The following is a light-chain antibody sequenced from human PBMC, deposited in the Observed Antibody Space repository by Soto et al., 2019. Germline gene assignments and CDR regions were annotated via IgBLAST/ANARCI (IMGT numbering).Light chain of an antibody. Sequence: VIWMTHSPALLSASTRARVTLICRVSQGISSYLAWYQQKPGKAPELLIYAASTLQSGVPSRFSGSGSGTDFTLTISCLQSEDVATYYCQQYYSFPVTFGQGTKVDIK. CDR2: AAS. J-gene: IGKJ1*01. CDR1: QGISSY. V-gene: IGKV1D-8*01. CDR3: QQYYSFPVT.